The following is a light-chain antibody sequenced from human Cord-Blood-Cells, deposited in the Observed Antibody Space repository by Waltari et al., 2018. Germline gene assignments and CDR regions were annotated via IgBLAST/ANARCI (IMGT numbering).Light chain of an antibody. Sequence: IQLTQSPSSLSASVGDRVTITCRASQGISSYLAWYQQKPGKAPKLLIYAASTLQSGVPSRFSGSGSGTDFTLTISSLQPEDFATYYCQQLNSYPWTFGQGP. CDR2: AAS. CDR3: QQLNSYPWT. J-gene: IGKJ1*01. V-gene: IGKV1-9*01. CDR1: QGISSY.